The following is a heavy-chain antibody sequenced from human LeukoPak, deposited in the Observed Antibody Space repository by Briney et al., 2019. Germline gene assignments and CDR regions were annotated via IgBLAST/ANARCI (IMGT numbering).Heavy chain of an antibody. Sequence: GASVRVSCKASGYSFTKYGVTWVRQAPGQGLEWMGWISAYNAKTTYAQRFQGRVSMPTDASTNTAYMELRGLRFDDTAVFYCARSSAIAVAGHFDYWGEGSLVTVSS. J-gene: IGHJ4*02. CDR1: GYSFTKYG. V-gene: IGHV1-18*01. CDR2: ISAYNAKT. D-gene: IGHD6-19*01. CDR3: ARSSAIAVAGHFDY.